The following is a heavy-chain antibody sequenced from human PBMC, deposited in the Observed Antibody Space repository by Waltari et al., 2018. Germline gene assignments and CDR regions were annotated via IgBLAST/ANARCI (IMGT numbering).Heavy chain of an antibody. CDR1: GFSWSDHW. Sequence: AQLVESGGTLVRPGGSLRPSCAVSGFSWSDHWLSWVRQAPGKGLEWVASINQDGETDYVDSVKGRFTISRDNAKNSLFLLLNTLGADDSGVYFCASDPTLFGIRQNYFDSWGQGTQVTVSS. CDR2: INQDGET. V-gene: IGHV3-7*04. D-gene: IGHD3-3*01. CDR3: ASDPTLFGIRQNYFDS. J-gene: IGHJ4*02.